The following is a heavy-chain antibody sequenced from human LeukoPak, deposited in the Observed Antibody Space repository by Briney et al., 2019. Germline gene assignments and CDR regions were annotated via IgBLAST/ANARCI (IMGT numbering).Heavy chain of an antibody. Sequence: GGSLRLSCAPSGFTVSSNYMSWVRQAPGKGLEWVSVIYSGGSTYYADSVKGRFTISRDNSKNTLYLQMNSLRAEDTAVYYCARSSTSRLSDAFDIWGQGTMVTVSS. D-gene: IGHD2-2*01. CDR2: IYSGGST. J-gene: IGHJ3*02. CDR3: ARSSTSRLSDAFDI. CDR1: GFTVSSNY. V-gene: IGHV3-53*01.